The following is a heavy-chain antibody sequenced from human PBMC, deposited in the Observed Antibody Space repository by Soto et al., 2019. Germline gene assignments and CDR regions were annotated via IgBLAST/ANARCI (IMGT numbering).Heavy chain of an antibody. CDR2: IYYSGST. J-gene: IGHJ6*02. D-gene: IGHD1-7*01. CDR3: ARTAGTTFISYYYYYGMDV. Sequence: SETLSLTCTVSGGSISSYYWSWIRQPPGKGLEWIGYIYYSGSTNYNPSLKSRVTISVDASKNQFSLKLSSVTAADTAVYYCARTAGTTFISYYYYYGMDVWGQGTTVTVSS. CDR1: GGSISSYY. V-gene: IGHV4-59*01.